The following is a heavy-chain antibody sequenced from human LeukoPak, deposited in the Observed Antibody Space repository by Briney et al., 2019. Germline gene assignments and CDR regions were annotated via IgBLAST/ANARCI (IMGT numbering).Heavy chain of an antibody. J-gene: IGHJ5*02. Sequence: ASVKVSYKASGYTFTSYDINWVRQATGQGLEWMGWMNPNSGNTGYAQKFQGRVTMTRNTSISTAYMELRSLRSDDTAVYYCARVGPYGSGSYYNQRHNWFDPWGQGTLVTVSS. CDR1: GYTFTSYD. CDR2: MNPNSGNT. V-gene: IGHV1-8*01. D-gene: IGHD3-10*01. CDR3: ARVGPYGSGSYYNQRHNWFDP.